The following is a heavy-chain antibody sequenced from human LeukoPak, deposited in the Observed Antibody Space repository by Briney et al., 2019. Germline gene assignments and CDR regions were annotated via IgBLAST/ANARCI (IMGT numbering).Heavy chain of an antibody. V-gene: IGHV3-9*01. CDR1: GFTFDDYA. D-gene: IGHD3-10*01. Sequence: GGSLRLSCAASGFTFDDYAMHWVRQAPGKGLEWVSGISWNSGSIGYADSVKGRFTISRDNAKNSLYLQMNSLRAEDTALYYCAKDTRSRGGYYYYYMDVWGKGITVTVSS. CDR2: ISWNSGSI. J-gene: IGHJ6*03. CDR3: AKDTRSRGGYYYYYMDV.